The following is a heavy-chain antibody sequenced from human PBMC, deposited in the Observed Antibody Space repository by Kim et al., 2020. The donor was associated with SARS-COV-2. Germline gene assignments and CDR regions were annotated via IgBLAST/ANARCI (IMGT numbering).Heavy chain of an antibody. CDR3: ARVGREWLPYFDY. CDR2: IYHSGST. CDR1: GGSISSSNW. J-gene: IGHJ4*02. V-gene: IGHV4-4*02. D-gene: IGHD5-18*01. Sequence: SETLSLTCAVSGGSISSSNWWSWVRQPPGKGLEWIGEIYHSGSTNYNPSLKSRVTISVDKSKNQFSLKLSSVTAADTAVYYCARVGREWLPYFDYWGQGTLVTVSS.